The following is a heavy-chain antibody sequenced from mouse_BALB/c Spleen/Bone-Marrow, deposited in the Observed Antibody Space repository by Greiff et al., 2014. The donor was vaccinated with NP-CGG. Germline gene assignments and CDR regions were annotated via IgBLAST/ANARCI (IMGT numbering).Heavy chain of an antibody. CDR1: GYTFTSYW. V-gene: IGHV1-87*01. CDR3: AREDSYSWFAY. Sequence: QVQLKHSGAELARPGASVKLSCKASGYTFTSYWMQWVKQRPGQGLEWIGAIYPGDGDTRYTQKFKGKATLTADKSSSTAYMQLSSLASEDSAVYYCAREDSYSWFAYWGQGTLVTVSA. D-gene: IGHD1-1*01. CDR2: IYPGDGDT. J-gene: IGHJ3*01.